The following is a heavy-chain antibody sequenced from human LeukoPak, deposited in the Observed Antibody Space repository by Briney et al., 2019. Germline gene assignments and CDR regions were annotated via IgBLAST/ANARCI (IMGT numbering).Heavy chain of an antibody. V-gene: IGHV3-21*01. CDR3: ARDGELRNWFDP. CDR2: ISSSSSYI. J-gene: IGHJ5*02. D-gene: IGHD1-26*01. CDR1: GFTFSSYS. Sequence: GESLRLSCAASGFTFSSYSMNWVRQAPGKGLEWVSSISSSSSYIYYADSVKGRFTISRDNAKNSLYLQMNSLRAEDTAVYYCARDGELRNWFDPWGQGTLVTVSS.